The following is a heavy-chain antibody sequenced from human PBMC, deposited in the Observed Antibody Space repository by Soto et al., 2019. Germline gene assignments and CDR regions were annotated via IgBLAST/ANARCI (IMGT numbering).Heavy chain of an antibody. CDR2: IYHSGST. J-gene: IGHJ6*02. V-gene: IGHV4-4*02. CDR3: ARYQLLSLAAVRDYYYYGMDV. D-gene: IGHD2-2*01. Sequence: PSETLSLTCAVSGGSISSSNWWSWVRQPPGKGLEWIGEIYHSGSTNYNPSLKSRVTISVDKSKNQFSLKLSSVTAADTAVYYCARYQLLSLAAVRDYYYYGMDVWGQGTTVTVSS. CDR1: GGSISSSNW.